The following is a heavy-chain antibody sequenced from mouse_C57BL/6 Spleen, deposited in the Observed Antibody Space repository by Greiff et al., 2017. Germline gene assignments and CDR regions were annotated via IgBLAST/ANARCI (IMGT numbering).Heavy chain of an antibody. CDR1: GYTFTSYT. Sequence: QVQLQQSGAELARPGASVKMSCKASGYTFTSYTMHWVKQRPGQGLEWIGYINPSSGYTKYNQKFKDKATLTADISSSTAYMQLSSLTSEDSAVYYCAFITTVGYFDYWGQGTTLTVSS. J-gene: IGHJ2*01. D-gene: IGHD1-1*01. V-gene: IGHV1-4*01. CDR3: AFITTVGYFDY. CDR2: INPSSGYT.